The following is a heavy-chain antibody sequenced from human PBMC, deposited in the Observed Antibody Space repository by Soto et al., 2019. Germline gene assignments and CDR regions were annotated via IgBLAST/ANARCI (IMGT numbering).Heavy chain of an antibody. CDR3: ARDWRYCSSTSCYIDYDYGMDV. Sequence: QVQLQESGPGLVKPSETLSLTCTVSGGSISSYYWSWIRQPAGKGLEWIGRIYTSGSTNYNPSLKSRVTMSVDTSKNQFSLKLSSVTAADTAVYYCARDWRYCSSTSCYIDYDYGMDVWGQGTTVTVSS. D-gene: IGHD2-2*02. J-gene: IGHJ6*02. V-gene: IGHV4-4*07. CDR1: GGSISSYY. CDR2: IYTSGST.